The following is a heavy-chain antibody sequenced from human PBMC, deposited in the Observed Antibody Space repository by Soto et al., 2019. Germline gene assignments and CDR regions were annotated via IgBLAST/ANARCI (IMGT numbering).Heavy chain of an antibody. CDR2: IIPIFGTA. Sequence: VASVKVSCKASGGTFSSYAISWVRQAPGQGLEWMGGIIPIFGTANYAQKFQGRVTITADESTSTAYMELSSLRSEDTAVYYCARLTYSSSWTDYWGQGTLVTVSS. CDR1: GGTFSSYA. V-gene: IGHV1-69*13. D-gene: IGHD6-13*01. CDR3: ARLTYSSSWTDY. J-gene: IGHJ4*02.